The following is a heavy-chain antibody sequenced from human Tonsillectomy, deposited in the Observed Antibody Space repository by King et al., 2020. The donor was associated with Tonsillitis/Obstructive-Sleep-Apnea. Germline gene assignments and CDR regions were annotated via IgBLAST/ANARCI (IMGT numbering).Heavy chain of an antibody. V-gene: IGHV3-48*02. D-gene: IGHD6-19*01. CDR1: GFTFGSYS. CDR2: ISSSSSTI. CDR3: AREFSSGWLSGAFDI. Sequence: VQLVESGGGLVQPGGSLSLSCAASGFTFGSYSMNWVRQAPGKGLEWVSYISSSSSTIYYADSVKGRFTISRDNAKNSLYLQMNSLRDEDTAVYYCAREFSSGWLSGAFDIWGQGTMVTVSS. J-gene: IGHJ3*02.